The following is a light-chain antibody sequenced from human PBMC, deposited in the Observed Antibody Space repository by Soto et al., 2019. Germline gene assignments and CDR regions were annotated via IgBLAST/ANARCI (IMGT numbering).Light chain of an antibody. Sequence: DIQMTQSPSSLSASLGDRVTITCRASQGIGVYLAWFQQKPGKVPKLLIYAASTLQSGVPSRFSGSGSGTDFTPTITSLQPEDVATYYCQKYNSAPLTFGGGTKVDIK. CDR3: QKYNSAPLT. V-gene: IGKV1-27*01. J-gene: IGKJ4*01. CDR1: QGIGVY. CDR2: AAS.